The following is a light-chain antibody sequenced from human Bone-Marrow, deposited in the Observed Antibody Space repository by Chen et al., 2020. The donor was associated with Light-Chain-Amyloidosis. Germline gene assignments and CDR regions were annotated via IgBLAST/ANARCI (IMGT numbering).Light chain of an antibody. CDR3: QSADSSGTYEVI. V-gene: IGLV3-25*03. CDR2: RAT. CDR1: DLPTKY. Sequence: SYELTQPPSVSVSPGQTARITCSGDDLPTKYAYWYQQKPGQAPVLVIHRATERPSGISERFAGSSSGTTATLTISEVQAEDEADYRCQSADSSGTYEVIFGGGTKLTVL. J-gene: IGLJ2*01.